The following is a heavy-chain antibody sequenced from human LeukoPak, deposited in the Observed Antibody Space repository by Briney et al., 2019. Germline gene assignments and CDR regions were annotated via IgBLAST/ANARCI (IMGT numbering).Heavy chain of an antibody. D-gene: IGHD5-18*01. V-gene: IGHV3-23*01. CDR3: AKGQGYNYGDSIDY. CDR1: GFTFNNYA. CDR2: INGGSGNS. Sequence: GGSLRLSCAASGFTFNNYAMTWVRQAPGKGLEWVSVINGGSGNSYYADSVKGRFTVSRDNSKNTLYLQMNSLRDEDTAVYYCAKGQGYNYGDSIDYWGQGTLVTVSP. J-gene: IGHJ4*02.